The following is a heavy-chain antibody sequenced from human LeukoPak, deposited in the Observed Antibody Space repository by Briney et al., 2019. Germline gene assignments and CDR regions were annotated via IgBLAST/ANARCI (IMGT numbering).Heavy chain of an antibody. Sequence: GGAPRLSCEASGLNFSSYAMSWGRQAPRKRLGWVSAIIGSGVCTYYAASVTGRFTIPRDNSQNTLYLQMNSLRAEDTAVYYCAKDGAYYDILTGNYAFDIWGQGTMVTVSS. CDR2: IIGSGVCT. V-gene: IGHV3-23*01. CDR1: GLNFSSYA. J-gene: IGHJ3*02. D-gene: IGHD3-9*01. CDR3: AKDGAYYDILTGNYAFDI.